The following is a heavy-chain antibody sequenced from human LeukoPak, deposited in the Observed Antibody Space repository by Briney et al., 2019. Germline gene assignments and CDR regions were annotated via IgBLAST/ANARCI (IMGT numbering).Heavy chain of an antibody. CDR1: GFTVNTNY. CDR2: ISWNSGDI. J-gene: IGHJ4*02. Sequence: GGSLRLSCAASGFTVNTNYVSWVRQAPGKGLERVSGISWNSGDIDYADSVKGRFTISRDNAKNSLYLQMNSLRAEDTALYYCAKDLTAILTAYYFDYWGQGTLVTVSS. D-gene: IGHD5-18*01. CDR3: AKDLTAILTAYYFDY. V-gene: IGHV3-9*01.